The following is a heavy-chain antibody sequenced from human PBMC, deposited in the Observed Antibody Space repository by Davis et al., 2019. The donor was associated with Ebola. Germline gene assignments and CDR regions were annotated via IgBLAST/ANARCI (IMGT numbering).Heavy chain of an antibody. CDR3: AKDRPPVPAATSLYGMDV. J-gene: IGHJ6*04. D-gene: IGHD2-2*01. CDR1: GFTFSSYS. CDR2: ISYDGSNK. V-gene: IGHV3-30*18. Sequence: GESLKISCEASGFTFSSYSMNWVRQAPGKGLEWVAVISYDGSNKYYADSVKGRFTISRDNSKKTMYLQMNSLRGEDTAVYYCAKDRPPVPAATSLYGMDVWGKGTTVTVSS.